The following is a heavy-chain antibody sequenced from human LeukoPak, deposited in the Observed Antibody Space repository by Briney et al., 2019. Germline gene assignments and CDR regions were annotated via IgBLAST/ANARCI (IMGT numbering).Heavy chain of an antibody. CDR2: ISGSGGST. CDR3: AKDLRKTVTRDY. D-gene: IGHD4-17*01. CDR1: GFTFSSYA. J-gene: IGHJ4*02. Sequence: PGGSLRLSCAASGFTFSSYAMSWVRQAPGKGLEWVSAISGSGGSTYYADSVKGRFTISRDNSKNTLYLQMNSLRAENTAVYYCAKDLRKTVTRDYWGQGTLVTVSS. V-gene: IGHV3-23*01.